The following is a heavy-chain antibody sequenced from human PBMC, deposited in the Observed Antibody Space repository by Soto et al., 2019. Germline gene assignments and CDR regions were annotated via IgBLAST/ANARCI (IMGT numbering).Heavy chain of an antibody. J-gene: IGHJ6*02. CDR2: INPSGGSA. CDR3: ARDHGTEAYGMDV. CDR1: GYTFTSYY. D-gene: IGHD1-26*01. V-gene: IGHV1-46*01. Sequence: ASVKVSCKASGYTFTSYYMHWVRQAPGQGLEGMGIINPSGGSAIYAQKFQGRVTMTRDTSTSTVYMELSSLRSEDTAVYYCARDHGTEAYGMDVWGQGTKVTVYS.